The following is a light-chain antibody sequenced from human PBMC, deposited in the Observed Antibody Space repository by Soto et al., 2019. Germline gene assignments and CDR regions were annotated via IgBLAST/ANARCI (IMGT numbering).Light chain of an antibody. V-gene: IGKV1D-12*01. CDR1: RAFGSW. CDR3: QQANTFPPS. J-gene: IGKJ4*01. CDR2: SAS. Sequence: DIQMTQPPSSVSASVRDTVTITCRASRAFGSWLAWFQVKPGKAPKLLIHSASSLQSVVPSRFSGSGSGTEFTLTITNLQPEDFARYFCQQANTFPPSFGGGTKVEIK.